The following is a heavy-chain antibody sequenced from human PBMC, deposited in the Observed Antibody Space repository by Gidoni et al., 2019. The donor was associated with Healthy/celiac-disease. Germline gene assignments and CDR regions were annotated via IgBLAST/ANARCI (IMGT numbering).Heavy chain of an antibody. V-gene: IGHV4-39*01. CDR1: GGSISSSRYY. D-gene: IGHD3-3*01. Sequence: QLQLQESGPGLVKPSETLSLTCTVSGGSISSSRYYWGWIRQPPGKGLEWIGSIYYSGSTYYNPSLKSRVTISVDTSKNQFSLKLSSVTAADTAVYYCARFKGTYDFWSGYSHNWFDPWGQGTLVTVSS. CDR2: IYYSGST. CDR3: ARFKGTYDFWSGYSHNWFDP. J-gene: IGHJ5*02.